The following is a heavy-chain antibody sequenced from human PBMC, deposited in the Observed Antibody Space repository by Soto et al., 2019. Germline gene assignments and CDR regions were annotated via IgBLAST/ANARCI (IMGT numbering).Heavy chain of an antibody. CDR2: ISGSGGST. D-gene: IGHD3-22*01. V-gene: IGHV3-23*01. Sequence: GGSLRLSCAASGFTFSSYAMSWVRQAPGKGLEWVSAISGSGGSTYYADSVKGRFTISRDNSKNTLYLQMNSLRAEDTAVYYCAKEHAWGYARYYYDSSGYYPLDYWGQGTLVTVSS. J-gene: IGHJ4*02. CDR3: AKEHAWGYARYYYDSSGYYPLDY. CDR1: GFTFSSYA.